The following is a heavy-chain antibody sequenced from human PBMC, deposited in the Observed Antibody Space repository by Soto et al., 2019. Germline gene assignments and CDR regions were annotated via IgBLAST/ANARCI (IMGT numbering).Heavy chain of an antibody. CDR1: GASISNYF. CDR2: IYYSGST. Sequence: SETLSLTCNVSGASISNYFWNWIRQSPGKGLEWIGYIYYSGSTYYNPSLKSRVTISLDTPKKQFSLKLSSVTAADTAVYYCARHPGYYDILTGYTTYYFDYWGQGILVTVS. D-gene: IGHD3-9*01. V-gene: IGHV4-59*08. CDR3: ARHPGYYDILTGYTTYYFDY. J-gene: IGHJ4*02.